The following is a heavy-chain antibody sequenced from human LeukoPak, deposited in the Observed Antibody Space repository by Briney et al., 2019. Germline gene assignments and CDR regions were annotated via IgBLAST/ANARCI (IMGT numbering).Heavy chain of an antibody. CDR1: GFTFSNYA. J-gene: IGHJ4*02. CDR3: SGHGSNSY. Sequence: GGSLRLSCAASGFTFSNYAMHWVRQAPGKGLEYVSAITPNGGSSYYANSVKGRFSISRDNSKNTLYLQMNRLRAEDTALYYASGHGSNSYWGRGTLVTVSS. CDR2: ITPNGGSS. V-gene: IGHV3-64*01. D-gene: IGHD6-13*01.